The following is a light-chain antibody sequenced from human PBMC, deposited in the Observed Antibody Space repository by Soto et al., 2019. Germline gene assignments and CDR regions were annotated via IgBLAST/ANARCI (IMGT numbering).Light chain of an antibody. CDR2: SNN. J-gene: IGLJ2*01. Sequence: QSVLTQPPSASGTPGQTVTMSCSGSSSNIGSNHVYWYQQFPGTAPKLLIYSNNQRPSGVPDRFSGSKSGTSASLAISGLRSEDEADYYCAAWDDRLTANVVFGGGTKLTVL. CDR1: SSNIGSNH. V-gene: IGLV1-47*01. CDR3: AAWDDRLTANVV.